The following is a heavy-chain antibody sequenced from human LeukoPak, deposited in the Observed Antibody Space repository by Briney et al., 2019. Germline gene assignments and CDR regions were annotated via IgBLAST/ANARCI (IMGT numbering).Heavy chain of an antibody. CDR2: ISSSSSTM. CDR1: GFTFSSYT. J-gene: IGHJ4*02. Sequence: PGGSLRLSCAASGFTFSSYTMNWVRQAPGRGLEWVSYISSSSSTMFYADSVKGRFTISRDNAKNSLFLQMNSLRAEDTAVYYCARGSSSWDLFDNWGQGTLVTVSS. D-gene: IGHD6-13*01. CDR3: ARGSSSWDLFDN. V-gene: IGHV3-48*01.